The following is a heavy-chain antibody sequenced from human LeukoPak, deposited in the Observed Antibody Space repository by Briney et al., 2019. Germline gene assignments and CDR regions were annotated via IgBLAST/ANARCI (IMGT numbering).Heavy chain of an antibody. J-gene: IGHJ4*02. CDR2: INHSEST. D-gene: IGHD3-16*02. V-gene: IGHV4-34*01. Sequence: SETLSLTCAVYGGSFSGYYWSWIRQPPGKGLEWIGEINHSESTNYNPSLKSRVTISVDTSKNQFSLKLSSMTAADTAVYYCARGLYDYVWGSYRPKLFDYWGQGTLVTVSS. CDR3: ARGLYDYVWGSYRPKLFDY. CDR1: GGSFSGYY.